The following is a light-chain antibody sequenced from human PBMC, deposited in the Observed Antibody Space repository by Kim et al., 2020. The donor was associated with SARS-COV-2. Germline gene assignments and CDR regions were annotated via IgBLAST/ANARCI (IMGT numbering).Light chain of an antibody. V-gene: IGLV10-54*01. CDR3: SAWDSSLSALV. CDR2: RNN. Sequence: QTATLTCTGNSNNVGNQGAASLQQHQCHPPQLLFYRNNNRPSGISERLSASRSGSTASLTITGLQPEDEADYYCSAWDSSLSALVFGGGTQLTVL. J-gene: IGLJ2*01. CDR1: SNNVGNQG.